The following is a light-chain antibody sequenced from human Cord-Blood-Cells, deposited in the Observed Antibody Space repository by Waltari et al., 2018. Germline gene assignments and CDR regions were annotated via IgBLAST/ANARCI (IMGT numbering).Light chain of an antibody. CDR3: SSYAGSNNWVV. V-gene: IGLV2-8*01. J-gene: IGLJ2*01. Sequence: QSALTQPASVSGSPGQSITISCTGTSSDVGGYNYVSWYQQHPGKAPKLMIYDVSKRPSGVPDRFSGSKSGNTASLTVSGLQAEDEADYYCSSYAGSNNWVVFGGGTKLTVL. CDR2: DVS. CDR1: SSDVGGYNY.